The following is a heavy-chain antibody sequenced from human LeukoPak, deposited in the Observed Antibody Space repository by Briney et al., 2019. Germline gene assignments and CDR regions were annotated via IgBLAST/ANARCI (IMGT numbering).Heavy chain of an antibody. Sequence: SETLCLTCSISGGSISSYYWSWIRQPPGKGLEWIGYIYYSGSTNYNPSLKSRVTISVDTSKNQFSLKLSSVTAADTAVYYCARAYCSGGSCYSSRGMFDPWGQGTLVTVSS. D-gene: IGHD2-15*01. CDR2: IYYSGST. V-gene: IGHV4-59*01. CDR1: GGSISSYY. J-gene: IGHJ5*02. CDR3: ARAYCSGGSCYSSRGMFDP.